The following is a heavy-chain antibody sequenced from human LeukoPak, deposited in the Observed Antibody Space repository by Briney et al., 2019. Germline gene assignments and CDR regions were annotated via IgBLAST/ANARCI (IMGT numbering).Heavy chain of an antibody. V-gene: IGHV3-7*01. D-gene: IGHD3-3*01. Sequence: GGSLRLSCAASGFTFSSYWMSWVRQAPGKGLEWVANIYQDGSEKYYVDSVKGRFTISRDNAKNSLYLQMNSLRAEDTAVYYCARDGHYDIWGGSFEGIDYWGQGTLVTVSS. J-gene: IGHJ4*02. CDR1: GFTFSSYW. CDR2: IYQDGSEK. CDR3: ARDGHYDIWGGSFEGIDY.